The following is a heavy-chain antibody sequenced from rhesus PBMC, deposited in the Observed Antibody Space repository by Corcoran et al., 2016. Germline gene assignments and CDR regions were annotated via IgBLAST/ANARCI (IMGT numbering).Heavy chain of an antibody. J-gene: IGHJ6*01. Sequence: QVQLQESGPGLVKPSETLSLTCAVSGGSISSSNWWSWIRQPPGKGLEWVGGIYSTSEITNYNPSLKSRVTISKDTSKNQFSLKLSSVTAADTAVYYCARQRSAAGNSNYYGLDSWGQGVVVTVSS. CDR3: ARQRSAAGNSNYYGLDS. V-gene: IGHV4S18*01. CDR2: IYSTSEIT. D-gene: IGHD6-31*01. CDR1: GGSISSSNW.